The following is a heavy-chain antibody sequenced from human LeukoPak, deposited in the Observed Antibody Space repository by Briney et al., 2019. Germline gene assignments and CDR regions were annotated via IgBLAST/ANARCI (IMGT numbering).Heavy chain of an antibody. D-gene: IGHD2-2*01. V-gene: IGHV3-23*01. Sequence: GGSLRLSCAASGFTFSSYAMSWVRQAPGRGLEWVSAIGGSGGSTYYADSVKGRFTISRDNSKNTLYLQMNSLRAEDTAVYYCAKVGLGYCSSTSCYDVDYWGQGTLVTVSS. CDR2: IGGSGGST. CDR3: AKVGLGYCSSTSCYDVDY. J-gene: IGHJ4*02. CDR1: GFTFSSYA.